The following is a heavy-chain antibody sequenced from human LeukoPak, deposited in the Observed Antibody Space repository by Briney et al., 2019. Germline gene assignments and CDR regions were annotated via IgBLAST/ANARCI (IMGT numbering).Heavy chain of an antibody. CDR1: GFTFSSYD. CDR3: AKDLQKRWLQFKSDGGFDY. D-gene: IGHD5-24*01. CDR2: IRYDGGNK. J-gene: IGHJ4*02. Sequence: PGGSLRLSCAASGFTFSSYDMHWVRQAPGKGLEWVTFIRYDGGNKYYADSVKGRFTISRDNSKNTLYLQMNSLRAEDTAVYYCAKDLQKRWLQFKSDGGFDYWGQGTLVTVSS. V-gene: IGHV3-30*02.